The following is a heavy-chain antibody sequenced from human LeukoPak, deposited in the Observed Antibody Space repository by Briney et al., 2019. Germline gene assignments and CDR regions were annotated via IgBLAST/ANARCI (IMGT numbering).Heavy chain of an antibody. CDR1: GGSISNYY. V-gene: IGHV4-4*07. CDR2: IYTSGST. CDR3: ARERYFGSGSLLYYYGMDV. D-gene: IGHD3-10*01. J-gene: IGHJ6*04. Sequence: PSETLSLTCTVSGGSISNYYWSWIRQPAGKGLEWIGRIYTSGSTNYNPSLKSRVTLSVDTSKNQFSLKLSSVTAADTAVYYCARERYFGSGSLLYYYGMDVGGKGTTATVSS.